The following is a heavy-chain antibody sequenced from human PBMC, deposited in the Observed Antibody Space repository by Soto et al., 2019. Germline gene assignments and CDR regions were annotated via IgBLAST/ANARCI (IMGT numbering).Heavy chain of an antibody. CDR1: GFTFAGHW. J-gene: IGHJ4*02. Sequence: GGSLRLSCAASGFTFAGHWTHWVRQAPGKGLLWLSCITNDGSSTTYADSVKGRFTISRDNAKDTLYLQMDSLRAEDTAIYYCARGGEASFDVWSQGNVVTVSS. CDR2: ITNDGSST. CDR3: ARGGEASFDV. D-gene: IGHD3-16*01. V-gene: IGHV3-74*03.